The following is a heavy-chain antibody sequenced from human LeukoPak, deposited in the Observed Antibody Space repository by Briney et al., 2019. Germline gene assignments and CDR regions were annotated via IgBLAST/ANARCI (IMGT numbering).Heavy chain of an antibody. CDR1: GFIFDNYA. Sequence: GSLRLSCAAPGFIFDNYAIHWVRQTPGKGLEWVSLISGDGGSTFYADSVGGRFTISRDNTRKSLSLQMSSLRSEDTALYYCARESETSGWYDYWGQGTLVTVSS. V-gene: IGHV3-43*02. D-gene: IGHD6-19*01. CDR3: ARESETSGWYDY. J-gene: IGHJ4*02. CDR2: ISGDGGST.